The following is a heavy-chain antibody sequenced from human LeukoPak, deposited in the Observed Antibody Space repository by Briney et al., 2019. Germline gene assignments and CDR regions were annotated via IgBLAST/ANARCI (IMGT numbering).Heavy chain of an antibody. J-gene: IGHJ5*02. CDR2: IILIFGTA. CDR1: GGTFSSYA. Sequence: GASVKVSCKASGGTFSSYAISWVRQAPGQGLEWMGGIILIFGTANYAQKFQGRVTITTDESTSTAYMELSSLRSEDTAVYYCASYPRGKIAVFDPWGQGTLVTVSS. CDR3: ASYPRGKIAVFDP. V-gene: IGHV1-69*05. D-gene: IGHD6-19*01.